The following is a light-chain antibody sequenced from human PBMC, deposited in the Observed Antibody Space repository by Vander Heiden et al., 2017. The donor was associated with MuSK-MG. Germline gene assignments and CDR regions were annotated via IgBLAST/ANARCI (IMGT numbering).Light chain of an antibody. Sequence: QSVLTQPPSVSGAPGQTVTISCTGSSSNIGAGYGVHWYQKFPGTAPKLLIFNNDNRPSGVPGRFSGSKSGTSASLAITGLQAEDEADYYCQSYDTSVSGFVVFGGGTRLAVL. CDR3: QSYDTSVSGFVV. V-gene: IGLV1-40*01. CDR2: NND. CDR1: SSNIGAGYG. J-gene: IGLJ2*01.